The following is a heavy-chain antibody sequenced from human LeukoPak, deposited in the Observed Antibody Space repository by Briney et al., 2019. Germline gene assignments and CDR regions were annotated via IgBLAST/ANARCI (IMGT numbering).Heavy chain of an antibody. Sequence: SETLSLTCTVSDGSITTHYWSWIRQPAGKGLEWIGRMHANGYTGHCPSLKSRLTMSVDTSKKQFSLRLSSVTAADTAVYFCARYGYYGSGRFMDVWGKGTTVIVSS. CDR1: DGSITTHY. CDR2: MHANGYT. V-gene: IGHV4-4*07. D-gene: IGHD3-10*01. J-gene: IGHJ6*03. CDR3: ARYGYYGSGRFMDV.